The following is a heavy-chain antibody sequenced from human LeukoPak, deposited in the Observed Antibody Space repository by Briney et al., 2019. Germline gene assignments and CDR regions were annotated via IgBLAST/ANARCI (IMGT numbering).Heavy chain of an antibody. Sequence: PGRSLRLSCAASGFTFRNYGIDWVRQAPGKGLEWVAGIWHDGSKEYCADSVKGRFIISRDNSKNMVYVQINSLTAEDTAVYYCARDADTSGYFSYFDYWGQGTLVTVSS. J-gene: IGHJ4*02. CDR2: IWHDGSKE. CDR3: ARDADTSGYFSYFDY. D-gene: IGHD3-22*01. V-gene: IGHV3-33*01. CDR1: GFTFRNYG.